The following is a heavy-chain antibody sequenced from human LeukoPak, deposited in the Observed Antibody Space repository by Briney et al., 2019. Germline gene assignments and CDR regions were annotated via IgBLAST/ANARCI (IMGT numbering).Heavy chain of an antibody. V-gene: IGHV3-11*04. CDR1: GFTFSDYY. CDR2: ISSSGSTI. J-gene: IGHJ4*02. CDR3: ARAASKGITGTAPVGS. D-gene: IGHD1-20*01. Sequence: PGGSLRLSCAASGFTFSDYYMSWIRQAPGKGLEGVSYISSSGSTIYYAVSVKGRFTVSRDNAKNSLYLQMNSLRAEDTAVYYCARAASKGITGTAPVGSWGQGTLVTVSS.